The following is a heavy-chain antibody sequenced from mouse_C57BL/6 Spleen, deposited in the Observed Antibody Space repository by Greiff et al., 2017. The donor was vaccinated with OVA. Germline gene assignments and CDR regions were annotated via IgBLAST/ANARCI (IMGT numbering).Heavy chain of an antibody. J-gene: IGHJ1*03. D-gene: IGHD2-5*01. V-gene: IGHV1-74*01. CDR2: IHPSDSDT. CDR3: ASDYSNWYFDV. Sequence: QVQLKESGAELVKPGASVKVSCKASGYTFTSYWMHWVKQRPGQGLEWIGRIHPSDSDTNYNQKFKGKATLTVAKSSSTAYMQLSSLTSEDSAVYYCASDYSNWYFDVWGTGTTVTVSS. CDR1: GYTFTSYW.